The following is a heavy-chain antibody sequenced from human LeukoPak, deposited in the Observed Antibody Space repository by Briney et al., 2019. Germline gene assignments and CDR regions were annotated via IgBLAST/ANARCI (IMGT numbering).Heavy chain of an antibody. CDR3: ARDYYDSSGSLDAFDI. V-gene: IGHV4-59*01. CDR1: GGSISSYY. CDR2: IYYSGST. J-gene: IGHJ3*02. Sequence: PSETLSLTCTVSGGSISSYYWSWIRQPPGKGLEWIGYIYYSGSTNYNPSLKSRVTISVDTSKNQFSLKLSSVTAADTAVYYCARDYYDSSGSLDAFDIWGQGTMVTVSS. D-gene: IGHD3-22*01.